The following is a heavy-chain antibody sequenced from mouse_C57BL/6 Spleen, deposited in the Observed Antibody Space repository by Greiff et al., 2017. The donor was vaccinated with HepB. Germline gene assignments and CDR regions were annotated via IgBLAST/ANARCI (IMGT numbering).Heavy chain of an antibody. CDR2: IYPGSGST. CDR1: GYTFTSYW. V-gene: IGHV1-55*01. Sequence: VQLQQPGAELVKPGASVKMSCKASGYTFTSYWITWVKQRPGQGLEWIGDIYPGSGSTNYNEKFKSKATLTVDTSSSTAYMQLSSLTSEDSAVYYCARGGITTVPFGYFDYWGQGTTLTVSS. CDR3: ARGGITTVPFGYFDY. J-gene: IGHJ2*01. D-gene: IGHD1-1*01.